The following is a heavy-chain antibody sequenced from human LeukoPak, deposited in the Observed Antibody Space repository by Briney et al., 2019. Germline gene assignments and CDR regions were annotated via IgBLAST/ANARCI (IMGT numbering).Heavy chain of an antibody. J-gene: IGHJ3*02. CDR1: GFTFSNYW. CDR3: AREMYAGWYFAFDI. D-gene: IGHD6-19*01. CDR2: ISNSGDYI. V-gene: IGHV3-21*01. Sequence: GGSLRLSCAASGFTFSNYWMNWVRQGPGKGLEWVASISNSGDYISYADSLKGRFTISRDNAKNSLFLQMSSLRAEDTAVYYCAREMYAGWYFAFDIWGQGTMVTVSS.